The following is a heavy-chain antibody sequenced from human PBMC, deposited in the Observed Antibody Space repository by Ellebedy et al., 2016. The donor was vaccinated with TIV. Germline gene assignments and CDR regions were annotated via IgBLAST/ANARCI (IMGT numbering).Heavy chain of an antibody. CDR3: AKDLGHNYFSYGMDD. J-gene: IGHJ6*02. Sequence: GESLKISXAASGFTFSTSAMSWVRQAPGKGLEWVSAISGGGGGTYYADSVRGRFTISRDNSKNTVYLQMNSLRDEDTAVFYCAKDLGHNYFSYGMDDWGQGTTVTVSS. D-gene: IGHD3-16*01. CDR1: GFTFSTSA. V-gene: IGHV3-23*01. CDR2: ISGGGGGT.